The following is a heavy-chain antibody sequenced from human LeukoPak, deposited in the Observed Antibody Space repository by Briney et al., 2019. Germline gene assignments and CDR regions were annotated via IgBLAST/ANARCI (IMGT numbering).Heavy chain of an antibody. V-gene: IGHV5-51*01. Sequence: VESLMISCKASDNSSTTYWIGWVRHTARQRLESVGLIHPDDSDTRYSPSFQRQVTISVDKSISTAYLQWNSLRASHTAMYYCARRYYQRSGTSNYFDYWGQGTLVTVSS. CDR1: DNSSTTYW. CDR2: IHPDDSDT. J-gene: IGHJ4*02. D-gene: IGHD3-10*01. CDR3: ARRYYQRSGTSNYFDY.